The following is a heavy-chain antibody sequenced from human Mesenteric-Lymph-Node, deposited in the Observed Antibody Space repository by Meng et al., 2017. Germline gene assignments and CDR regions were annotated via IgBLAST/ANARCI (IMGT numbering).Heavy chain of an antibody. D-gene: IGHD2-8*01. Sequence: GESLKISCAASGFTFSSYAMSWVRQAPGKGLEWVSTISDIGVNTYYADSVKGRFTISRDDSKNTLYLQMNSVRVEDAAIYYCAKEMGYQLPFDYWGQGTLVTVSS. J-gene: IGHJ4*02. CDR1: GFTFSSYA. V-gene: IGHV3-23*01. CDR2: ISDIGVNT. CDR3: AKEMGYQLPFDY.